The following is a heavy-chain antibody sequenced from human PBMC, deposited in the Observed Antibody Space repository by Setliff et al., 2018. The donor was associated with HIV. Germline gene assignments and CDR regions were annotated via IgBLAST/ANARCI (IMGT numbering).Heavy chain of an antibody. D-gene: IGHD3-16*01. CDR1: GFTVSTYY. Sequence: GGSLRLSCAASGFTVSTYYMSWVRQAPGKGLEWVSSISYGSTYIYQSESVRGRFTISRDDAKKSLYLQMNYVGAEDTAVYYCARSGGIGNYHWDVWGKGTTVTVSS. CDR3: ARSGGIGNYHWDV. J-gene: IGHJ6*03. V-gene: IGHV3-21*01. CDR2: ISYGSTYI.